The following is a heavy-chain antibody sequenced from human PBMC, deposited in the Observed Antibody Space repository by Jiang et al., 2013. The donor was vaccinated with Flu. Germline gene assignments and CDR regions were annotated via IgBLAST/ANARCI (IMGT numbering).Heavy chain of an antibody. CDR3: ARGRGYGEYDFDY. J-gene: IGHJ4*02. D-gene: IGHD4-17*01. CDR2: IIPIFGIT. CDR1: TFRSYA. V-gene: IGHV1-69*01. Sequence: TFRSYAFSWVRQAPGQGLEWMGGIIPIFGITDYAQKFQGRVTITADESTDESTSTAYMELSSLRSDDTAVYYCARGRGYGEYDFDYWGQGTLVTVSS.